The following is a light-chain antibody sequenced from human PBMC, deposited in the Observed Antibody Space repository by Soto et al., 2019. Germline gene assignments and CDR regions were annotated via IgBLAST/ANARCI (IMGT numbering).Light chain of an antibody. CDR3: ASWDDSLNGLN. CDR1: SSNIGSNT. J-gene: IGLJ2*01. Sequence: QSVLTPPPSGSGTPGQRVTISCSGSSSNIGSNTVNWYQQLPGTAPKLHIYNNNQRPSGVPDRFSGSKSVTSASLAVSGLQSEDEADYYCASWDDSLNGLNIGGGTKLTVL. V-gene: IGLV1-44*01. CDR2: NNN.